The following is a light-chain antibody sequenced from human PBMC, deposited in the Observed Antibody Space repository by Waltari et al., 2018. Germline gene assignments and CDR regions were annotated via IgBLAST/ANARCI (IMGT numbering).Light chain of an antibody. J-gene: IGKJ4*01. CDR2: DAS. Sequence: EIVLTQSPATLSLSPGERATLPCRASQSVSYYLAWYQQRPGQAPRLLIYDASSRATGIPPRFSGSGSETDFTLTISSLEPEDFAVYYCQQRRTWPLTFGGGTKVEI. CDR1: QSVSYY. CDR3: QQRRTWPLT. V-gene: IGKV3-11*01.